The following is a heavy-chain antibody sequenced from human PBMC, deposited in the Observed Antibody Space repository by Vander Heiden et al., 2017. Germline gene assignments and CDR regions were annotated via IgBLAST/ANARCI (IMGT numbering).Heavy chain of an antibody. V-gene: IGHV4-39*01. CDR1: GGSISSSNYY. J-gene: IGHJ4*02. CDR2: IYYSGST. D-gene: IGHD2-8*01. CDR3: ASQNKYCTNGVCSDY. Sequence: QLQLQESGPGLVKPSETLSLTCSVSGGSISSSNYYWGWIRQPPGKGLEWIGSIYYSGSTYYNPSLKSRVTISVDTSKNQFSLKLNSVTAADTAVYYCASQNKYCTNGVCSDYWGQGTLVTVSS.